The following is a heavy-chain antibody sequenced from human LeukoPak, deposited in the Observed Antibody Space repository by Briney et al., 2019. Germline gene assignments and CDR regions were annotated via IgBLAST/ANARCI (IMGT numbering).Heavy chain of an antibody. V-gene: IGHV3-74*01. CDR2: INGDGTKT. CDR1: GFTFSSDW. D-gene: IGHD4/OR15-4a*01. CDR3: ARGAGHSEN. J-gene: IGHJ4*02. Sequence: GGSLRLSCAASGFTFSSDWMHWVRQGPGKGLVWVSRINGDGTKTLYADSVKGRFTISRDNAKNTLYLQMNSLRVEDTAVDCCARGAGHSENWGQGTLVTVSS.